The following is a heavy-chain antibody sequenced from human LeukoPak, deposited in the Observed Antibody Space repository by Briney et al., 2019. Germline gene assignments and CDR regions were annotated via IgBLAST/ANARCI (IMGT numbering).Heavy chain of an antibody. V-gene: IGHV4-38-2*02. CDR1: GYSISSGYY. CDR3: ARVGPTFDY. J-gene: IGHJ4*02. Sequence: PSETLSLTCTVSGYSISSGYYWGWIRQPPGKGLEWIGSIYYSGSTYYNPSLKSRVTISVDTSKNQFSLKLSSVTAADTAVYYCARVGPTFDYWGQGTLVTVSS. CDR2: IYYSGST.